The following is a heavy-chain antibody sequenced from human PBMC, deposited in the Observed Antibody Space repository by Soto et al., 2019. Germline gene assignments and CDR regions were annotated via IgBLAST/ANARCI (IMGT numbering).Heavy chain of an antibody. CDR3: HKLLTPRPHAFDI. Sequence: SVKVSCKASGYPFTSYGSIWVRQAPGQGLEWMGWISAYNGNTNYAQKLQGRVTMTTDTSTSTAYMELRSLRSDDTAVYYCHKLLTPRPHAFDIWGQGTMVTVSS. CDR2: ISAYNGNT. D-gene: IGHD2-15*01. J-gene: IGHJ3*02. V-gene: IGHV1-18*01. CDR1: GYPFTSYG.